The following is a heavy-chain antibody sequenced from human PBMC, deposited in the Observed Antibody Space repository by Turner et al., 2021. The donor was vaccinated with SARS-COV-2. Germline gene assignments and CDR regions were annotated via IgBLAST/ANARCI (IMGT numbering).Heavy chain of an antibody. J-gene: IGHJ6*02. CDR2: IYYSGST. V-gene: IGHV4-59*08. CDR1: GDSISSYY. Sequence: QVQLQESGPGLVKPSETLSLTCAVSGDSISSYYWSWIRQPPGKGLEWIGYIYYSGSTNYNPSLKSRVTISVDTSKNQFSLKLSSVTAAETAVYYCARLMDSIDYYYGMDVWGQGTTVTASS. CDR3: ARLMDSIDYYYGMDV. D-gene: IGHD2-2*03.